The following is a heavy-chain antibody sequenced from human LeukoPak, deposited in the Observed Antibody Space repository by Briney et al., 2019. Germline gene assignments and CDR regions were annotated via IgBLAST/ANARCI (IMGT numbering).Heavy chain of an antibody. D-gene: IGHD2-2*01. CDR3: ASGPLPYCTSTSCYYFDY. CDR2: IRYDESNK. J-gene: IGHJ4*02. V-gene: IGHV3-30*02. Sequence: SGGSLRLSCAASGFTFSTYGMNWVRQAPGKGLEWVAFIRYDESNKSYADSVKGRFTISRDNSENTLYLQMNSLRAEDTAVYYCASGPLPYCTSTSCYYFDYWGQGTLVTVSS. CDR1: GFTFSTYG.